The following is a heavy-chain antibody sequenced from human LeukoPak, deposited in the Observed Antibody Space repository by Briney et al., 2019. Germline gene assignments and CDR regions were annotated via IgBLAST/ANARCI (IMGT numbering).Heavy chain of an antibody. V-gene: IGHV3-23*01. CDR1: GFTFGSYG. CDR3: AKDGLGGCSLIGWFDT. D-gene: IGHD3-10*02. J-gene: IGHJ5*02. CDR2: ISGSGTRT. Sequence: AESLRLSCVASGFTFGSYGMNWVRQAAGKGLEWVSGISGSGTRTKYADFVKGRFTIARENSKHTPYIQINRLSADDAAVYHSAKDGLGGCSLIGWFDTWGQGTVVTVSS.